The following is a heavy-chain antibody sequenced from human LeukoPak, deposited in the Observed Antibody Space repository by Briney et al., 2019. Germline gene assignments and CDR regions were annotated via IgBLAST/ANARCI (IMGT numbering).Heavy chain of an antibody. J-gene: IGHJ4*02. CDR3: ARDCGSTYCSSSSCCKEVGDF. CDR1: GFTFSSYS. CDR2: ISSSSSYI. D-gene: IGHD2-2*01. V-gene: IGHV3-21*01. Sequence: GGSLRLSCAASGFTFSSYSMNWVRQAPGKGLEWVSSISSSSSYIYYADSVKGRFTISRDNAKNSLYLQMNSLRAEDTAVYYCARDCGSTYCSSSSCCKEVGDFWGQGTLVTVSS.